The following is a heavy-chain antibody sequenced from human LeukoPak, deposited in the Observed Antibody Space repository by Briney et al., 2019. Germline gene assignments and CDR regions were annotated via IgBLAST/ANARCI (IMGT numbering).Heavy chain of an antibody. J-gene: IGHJ3*02. V-gene: IGHV5-51*01. CDR3: ARPPFRAFDI. CDR2: IYPGDSDT. Sequence: GESLKISCKGSGYSFSTYWIGWVRQMPGKGLEWMGIIYPGDSDTRYSPSFQGQVIISVDKSISTAYLQWSSLKASDTAIYYCARPPFRAFDIWGQGTMVTVSS. D-gene: IGHD3-16*01. CDR1: GYSFSTYW.